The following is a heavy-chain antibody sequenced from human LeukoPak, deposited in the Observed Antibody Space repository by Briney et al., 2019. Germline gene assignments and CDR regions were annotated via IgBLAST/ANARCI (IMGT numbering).Heavy chain of an antibody. Sequence: GSVKVSRKASGYTLSSYGFNWVRQAPGQGLEWMGWISAYNGNTNYAQKLQGRVTMTTDTSTSTAYMEVGSLRSDDTAVYYCARSVTQCGMDVWGQGTTVTVSS. V-gene: IGHV1-18*01. CDR2: ISAYNGNT. J-gene: IGHJ6*02. CDR1: GYTLSSYG. D-gene: IGHD4-17*01. CDR3: ARSVTQCGMDV.